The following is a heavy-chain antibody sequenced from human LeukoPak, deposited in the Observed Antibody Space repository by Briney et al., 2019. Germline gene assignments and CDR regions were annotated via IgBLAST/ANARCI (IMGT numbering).Heavy chain of an antibody. CDR3: ARVGIRGDYFDY. V-gene: IGHV1-3*01. CDR1: GYTFTSYA. Sequence: GASVKVSCKASGYTFTSYAMHWVRQAPGQRLEWMGWINAGNGNTKYSQKFQGRVTITRDTSASTAYMELSSLRSEDTAVYYCARVGIRGDYFDYWGQGTLVTVSS. J-gene: IGHJ4*02. CDR2: INAGNGNT. D-gene: IGHD7-27*01.